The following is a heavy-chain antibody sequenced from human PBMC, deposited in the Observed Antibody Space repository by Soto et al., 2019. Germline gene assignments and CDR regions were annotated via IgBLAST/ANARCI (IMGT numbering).Heavy chain of an antibody. J-gene: IGHJ6*02. CDR3: ARDGTVTYGMDV. CDR1: GFTFSSYA. D-gene: IGHD4-4*01. V-gene: IGHV3-30-3*01. CDR2: ISYDGSNK. Sequence: GGSLRLSCAASGFTFSSYAMHWVRQAPGKRLEWVAVISYDGSNKYYADSVKGRFTISRDNSKNTLYLQMNSLRAEDTAVYYCARDGTVTYGMDVWGQGTTVTVSS.